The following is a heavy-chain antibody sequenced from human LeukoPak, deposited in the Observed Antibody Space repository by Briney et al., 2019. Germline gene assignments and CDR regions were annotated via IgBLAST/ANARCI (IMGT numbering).Heavy chain of an antibody. CDR3: AKDHSGTQGGY. CDR1: GFTFISNA. J-gene: IGHJ4*02. V-gene: IGHV3-23*01. CDR2: ISVSGGST. Sequence: PGGSLRLSCAASGFTFISNAMSCVRQAPGKGLELVSAISVSGGSTYYADSVKGRFTISRDNSKNTLYLQMNSLRAEDTAVYYCAKDHSGTQGGYWGQGTLVTVSS. D-gene: IGHD1-26*01.